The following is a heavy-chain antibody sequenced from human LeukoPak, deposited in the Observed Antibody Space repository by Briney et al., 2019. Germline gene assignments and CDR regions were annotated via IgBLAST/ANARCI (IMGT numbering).Heavy chain of an antibody. J-gene: IGHJ3*02. D-gene: IGHD4-17*01. V-gene: IGHV1-24*01. Sequence: ASVKVSCKVSGYTLTELSMHWVRQAPGKGLEWMGGFDPEDGETIYAQKFQGRVTMTEDTSTDTAYMELSSLRSEDTAVYYCATVHSVTPAGNASDIWGQGTMVTVSS. CDR1: GYTLTELS. CDR2: FDPEDGET. CDR3: ATVHSVTPAGNASDI.